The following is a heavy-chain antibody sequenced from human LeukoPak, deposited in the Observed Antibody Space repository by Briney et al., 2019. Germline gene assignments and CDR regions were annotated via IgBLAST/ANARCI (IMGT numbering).Heavy chain of an antibody. V-gene: IGHV3-15*01. D-gene: IGHD3-10*01. CDR2: IKSKTDGGTT. Sequence: GGSLRLSCAASGFTFSNAWMSWVRQAPGKGLEWVGRIKSKTDGGTTDYAAPVKGRFTISRDDSKNTLYLQMNSLKTEDTAVYYCTTDPSLWFGELPLDYWGQGTLVTVSS. CDR1: GFTFSNAW. J-gene: IGHJ4*02. CDR3: TTDPSLWFGELPLDY.